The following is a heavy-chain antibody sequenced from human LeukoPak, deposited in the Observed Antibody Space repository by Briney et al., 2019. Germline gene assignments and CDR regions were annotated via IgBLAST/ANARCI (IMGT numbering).Heavy chain of an antibody. CDR1: GYTFTSYY. J-gene: IGHJ6*03. V-gene: IGHV1-46*01. D-gene: IGHD3-10*01. CDR3: ARDRLWFGELSRAYYMDV. CDR2: INPSGGST. Sequence: GASVKVSCKASGYTFTSYYMHWVRQAPGQGLEWMGIINPSGGSTSYAQKFQGRVTMTRDMSTSTVYMELSSLRSEDTAVYYCARDRLWFGELSRAYYMDVWGKGTTVTVSS.